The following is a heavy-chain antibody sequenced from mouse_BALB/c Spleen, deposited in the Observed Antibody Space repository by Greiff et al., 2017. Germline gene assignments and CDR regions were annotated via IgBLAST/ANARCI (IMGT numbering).Heavy chain of an antibody. D-gene: IGHD2-4*01. CDR3: ARGMITYSFAY. V-gene: IGHV14-3*02. CDR2: IDPANGNT. CDR1: GFNIKDTY. J-gene: IGHJ3*01. Sequence: VQLKESGAELVKPGASVKLSCTASGFNIKDTYMHWVKQRPEQGLEWIGRIDPANGNTKYDPKFQGKATITADTSSNTAYLQLSSLTSEDTAVYYCARGMITYSFAYWGQGTLVTVSA.